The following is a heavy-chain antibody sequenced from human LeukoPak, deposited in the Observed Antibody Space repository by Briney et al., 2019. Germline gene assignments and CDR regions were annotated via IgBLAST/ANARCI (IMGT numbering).Heavy chain of an antibody. CDR3: ARDLSYNYFDY. Sequence: ASVKVSCKASGGTFSSYAISWVRQAPGQGLEWMGRIIPIFGIANYVQKFQGRVTITADKSTSTAYMELSSLRSEDTAVYYCARDLSYNYFDYWGQGTLVTVSS. CDR1: GGTFSSYA. D-gene: IGHD2-2*02. CDR2: IIPIFGIA. J-gene: IGHJ4*02. V-gene: IGHV1-69*04.